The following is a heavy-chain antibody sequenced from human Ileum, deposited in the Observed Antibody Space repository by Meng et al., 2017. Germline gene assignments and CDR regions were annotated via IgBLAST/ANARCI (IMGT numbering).Heavy chain of an antibody. CDR2: ISQDGSV. D-gene: IGHD3-22*01. CDR1: GFTLGTYS. V-gene: IGHV3-7*03. J-gene: IGHJ4*02. CDR3: AKDRGSSGYALDY. Sequence: GGSLRLSCAASGFTLGTYSMNWVRQAPGKGLEWVATISQDGSVHYLDSVKGRFTISRDNAKNSLYLQMNSLRAEDMALYYCAKDRGSSGYALDYWGQGTLVTVSS.